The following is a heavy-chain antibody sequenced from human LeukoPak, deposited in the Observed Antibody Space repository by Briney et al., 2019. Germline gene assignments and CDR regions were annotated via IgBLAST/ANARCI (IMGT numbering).Heavy chain of an antibody. D-gene: IGHD6-13*01. J-gene: IGHJ5*02. CDR3: AREYSSSWSKSGLDP. CDR1: GGSISSSNW. Sequence: PSETLSLTCAVSGGSISSSNWWSWVRQPPGKGLEWIGEIYHSGSTNYNPSLKSRVTISVDKSKNQFSLRLSSVTAADTAVYYCAREYSSSWSKSGLDPWGQGTLVTVSS. V-gene: IGHV4-4*02. CDR2: IYHSGST.